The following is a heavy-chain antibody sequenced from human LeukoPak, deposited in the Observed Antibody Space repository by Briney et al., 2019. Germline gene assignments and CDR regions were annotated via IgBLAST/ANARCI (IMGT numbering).Heavy chain of an antibody. CDR3: AKDLPYYDFWSGWTYGMDV. Sequence: GRSLRLSCAASGFTFSSYGMHWVRQAPGKGLEWVAVISYDGSNKYYADSVKGRFTISRDNSKNTLYLQMNSLRAEDTAVYYCAKDLPYYDFWSGWTYGMDVWGQGTTVTVSS. J-gene: IGHJ6*02. D-gene: IGHD3-3*01. CDR1: GFTFSSYG. CDR2: ISYDGSNK. V-gene: IGHV3-30*18.